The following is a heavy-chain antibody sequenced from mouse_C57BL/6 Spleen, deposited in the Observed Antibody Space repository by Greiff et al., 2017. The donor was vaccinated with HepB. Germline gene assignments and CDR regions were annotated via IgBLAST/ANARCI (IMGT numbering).Heavy chain of an antibody. D-gene: IGHD1-1*01. Sequence: QVQLQQSGAELLKPGASVKLSCKATGYTFTGYWIEWVQQRPGHGLEWIGEILPGSGSTNYNEKFKGKATFTADTSSNTAYMQLSSLTTEYTAIYNCARMSGSSHYAMDYWGQGTSVTVSS. J-gene: IGHJ4*01. V-gene: IGHV1-9*01. CDR2: ILPGSGST. CDR3: ARMSGSSHYAMDY. CDR1: GYTFTGYW.